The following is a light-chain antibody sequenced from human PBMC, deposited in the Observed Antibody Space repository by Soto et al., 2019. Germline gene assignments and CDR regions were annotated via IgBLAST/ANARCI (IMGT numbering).Light chain of an antibody. Sequence: QSALTQPASVSASPGQSITISCTGTSSDVGGYKFVSWYQHHPGKAPKLMIYEVNNRPSGVSNRFSGSKSGNTASLTISGLQPEDEADYYCSSYTSSSTWVFGGGTKLTVL. CDR1: SSDVGGYKF. CDR2: EVN. V-gene: IGLV2-14*01. CDR3: SSYTSSSTWV. J-gene: IGLJ3*02.